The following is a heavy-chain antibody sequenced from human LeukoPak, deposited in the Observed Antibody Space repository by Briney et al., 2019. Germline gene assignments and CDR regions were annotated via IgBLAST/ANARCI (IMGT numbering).Heavy chain of an antibody. CDR1: GYTFTENY. CDR3: ARGKSGYSP. J-gene: IGHJ4*02. V-gene: IGHV1-2*02. D-gene: IGHD3-22*01. Sequence: ASGKVSCKVSGYTFTENYIHWVRQSPGQRLEWMGLINPNSGAANYTQKFRGRVIMTRDTSISTAYMHLSRLRSDDTAVYCCARGKSGYSPWGQGTPVTVSS. CDR2: INPNSGAA.